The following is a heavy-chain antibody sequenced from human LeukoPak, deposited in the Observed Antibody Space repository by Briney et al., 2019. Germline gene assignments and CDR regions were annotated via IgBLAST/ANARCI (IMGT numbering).Heavy chain of an antibody. CDR3: AKPLQATVVTPEYFQH. D-gene: IGHD4-23*01. CDR2: IYSGGRT. Sequence: PGGSLRLSCVASGFIVSSHSMSWVRQGPGKGLEWVSVIYSGGRTYYADSVKGRFTISRDNSKNTLYLQMNSLRAEDTAVYYCAKPLQATVVTPEYFQHWGQGTLVTVSS. V-gene: IGHV3-53*01. CDR1: GFIVSSHS. J-gene: IGHJ1*01.